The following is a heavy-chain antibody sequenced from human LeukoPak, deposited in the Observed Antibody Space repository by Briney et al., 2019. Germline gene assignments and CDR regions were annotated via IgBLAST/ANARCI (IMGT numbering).Heavy chain of an antibody. Sequence: GGSLRLSCAASGFTFSNAWMNWVRQVPGKWLEWVGRIKSKTDGGTTDYAAPVKGRFTISRDDSKNTLYLQMNSLKTEETAVYYCSTTYYYDSSEGYWGQGTLVTVSS. CDR1: GFTFSNAW. D-gene: IGHD3-22*01. J-gene: IGHJ4*02. CDR3: STTYYYDSSEGY. CDR2: IKSKTDGGTT. V-gene: IGHV3-15*07.